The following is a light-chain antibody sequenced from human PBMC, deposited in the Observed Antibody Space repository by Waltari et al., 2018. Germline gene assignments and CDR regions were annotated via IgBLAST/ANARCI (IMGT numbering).Light chain of an antibody. J-gene: IGKJ1*01. Sequence: EIVLTQSPDTLSLSPEEKATLACRASQSVGRSLPWYQQKPDQSPRLLINGASQGTSGVPDRFSGSGSGTDFSLTINSLEAEDSAVYYCQHSGSLPVTFGQGTKVEIK. CDR3: QHSGSLPVT. V-gene: IGKV3-20*01. CDR1: QSVGRS. CDR2: GAS.